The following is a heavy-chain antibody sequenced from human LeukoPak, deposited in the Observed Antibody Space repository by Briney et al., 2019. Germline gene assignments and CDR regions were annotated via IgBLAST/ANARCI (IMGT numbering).Heavy chain of an antibody. Sequence: PGGSLRLSCAASGFTFSSYNMNWVRQAPGKGLEWVSSISSSSSYIYYADSVKGRFTISRDNAKNSLYLQMNSLRAEDTAVYYCARDPDEDSSGLPGYWGQGTLVTVSS. J-gene: IGHJ4*02. V-gene: IGHV3-21*01. CDR3: ARDPDEDSSGLPGY. CDR1: GFTFSSYN. D-gene: IGHD3-22*01. CDR2: ISSSSSYI.